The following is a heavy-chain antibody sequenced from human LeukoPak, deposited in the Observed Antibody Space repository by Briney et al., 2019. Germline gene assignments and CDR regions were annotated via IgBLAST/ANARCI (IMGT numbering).Heavy chain of an antibody. CDR1: GGSISSGSYY. D-gene: IGHD1-26*01. J-gene: IGHJ4*02. Sequence: SXTLSLTCTVSGGSISSGSYYWSWIRQPAGKGLEWIGRIYTSGGTNYNPSLKSRVTISVDTSKNQFSLNLSSVTAADTAVYYCARARVVGATTPFDYWGQGTLVTVSS. CDR3: ARARVVGATTPFDY. CDR2: IYTSGGT. V-gene: IGHV4-61*02.